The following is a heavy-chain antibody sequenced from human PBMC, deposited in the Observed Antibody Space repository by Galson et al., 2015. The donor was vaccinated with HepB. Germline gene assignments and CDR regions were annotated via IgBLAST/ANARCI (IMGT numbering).Heavy chain of an antibody. J-gene: IGHJ4*02. V-gene: IGHV3-7*03. CDR2: IKQDGSEK. D-gene: IGHD3-22*01. Sequence: SLRLSCAASGFTFSSYWMSWVRQAPGKGLEWVANIKQDGSEKYYVDSVKGRFTISRDNAKNSLYLQMNSLRAEDTAVYYCARIVRYDSSGYYLYYFDYWGQGTLVTVSS. CDR3: ARIVRYDSSGYYLYYFDY. CDR1: GFTFSSYW.